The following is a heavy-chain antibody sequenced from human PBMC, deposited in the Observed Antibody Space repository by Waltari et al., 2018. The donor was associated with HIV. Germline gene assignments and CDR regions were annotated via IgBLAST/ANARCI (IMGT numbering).Heavy chain of an antibody. V-gene: IGHV4-61*02. D-gene: IGHD3-10*01. CDR3: ARALDYYESGSFPWWFFDL. CDR1: GGSITRGSYS. CDR2: VYTSGNT. J-gene: IGHJ2*01. Sequence: QVQLQESGPGLVRPSQTLSLTCTLSGGSITRGSYSWSWIRQPAGKELEWIRRVYTSGNTDYNPSLRSRVTLAVDTSNNQFCVKRSSLTAADTAVYYCARALDYYESGSFPWWFFDLWGRGTLVTVSS.